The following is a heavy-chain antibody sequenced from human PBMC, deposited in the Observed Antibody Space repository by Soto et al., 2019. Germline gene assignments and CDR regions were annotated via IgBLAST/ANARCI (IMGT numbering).Heavy chain of an antibody. CDR3: ARDLAKGGGSAGFDY. CDR1: VDTFTANY. Sequence: GSVTGCCKASVDTFTANYIHWVRQAPRQGFEWMGWINPKSGGTKYPQKFQGRVTMTRDTSLSTVYMTLTRLTSDDTAVYYCARDLAKGGGSAGFDYWGQGTLVTISS. D-gene: IGHD1-26*01. J-gene: IGHJ4*02. CDR2: INPKSGGT. V-gene: IGHV1-2*02.